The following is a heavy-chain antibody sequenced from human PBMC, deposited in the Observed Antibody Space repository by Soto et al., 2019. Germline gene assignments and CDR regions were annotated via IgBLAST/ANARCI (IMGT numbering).Heavy chain of an antibody. CDR2: IYPGDSDT. V-gene: IGHV5-51*01. CDR1: GYSFTSYW. CDR3: ARVYGSLVLRYFDWLLYY. J-gene: IGHJ4*02. Sequence: GESLKISCKGSGYSFTSYWIGWVRQMPGKGLEWMGIIYPGDSDTRYSPSFQGQVTISADKSISTAYLQWSSLKASDTAMYYCARVYGSLVLRYFDWLLYYWGQGTLVTVSS. D-gene: IGHD3-9*01.